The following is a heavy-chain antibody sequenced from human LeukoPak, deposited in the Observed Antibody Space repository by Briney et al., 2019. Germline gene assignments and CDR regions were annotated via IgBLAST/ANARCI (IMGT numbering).Heavy chain of an antibody. V-gene: IGHV3-33*01. CDR2: IWYDGSNK. Sequence: GRSLRLSCAASGFTFSSYGMHWVRQAPGKGLEWVAVIWYDGSNKYYADSVKGRFTISRDNSKNTLYLQMNSLRAEDTAVYYCARDIYGTWRFDYWGQGTLVTVSS. J-gene: IGHJ4*02. D-gene: IGHD2-2*02. CDR3: ARDIYGTWRFDY. CDR1: GFTFSSYG.